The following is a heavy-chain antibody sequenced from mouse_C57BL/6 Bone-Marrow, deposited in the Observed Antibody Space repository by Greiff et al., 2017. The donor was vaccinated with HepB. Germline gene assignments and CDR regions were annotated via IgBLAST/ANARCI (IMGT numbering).Heavy chain of an antibody. CDR3: ASYDYDEAMDY. CDR1: GFTFSDYY. CDR2: ISNGGGST. D-gene: IGHD2-4*01. J-gene: IGHJ4*01. Sequence: EAKLVESGGGLVQPGGSLKLSCAASGFTFSDYYMYWVRQTPEKRLEWVAYISNGGGSTYYPDTVKGRFTISRDNAKNTLYLQMSRLKSEDTAMYYCASYDYDEAMDYWGQGTSVTVSS. V-gene: IGHV5-12*01.